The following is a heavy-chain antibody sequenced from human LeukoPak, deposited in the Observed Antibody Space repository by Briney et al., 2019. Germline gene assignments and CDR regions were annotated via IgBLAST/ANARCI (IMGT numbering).Heavy chain of an antibody. CDR2: ISYDGSNK. V-gene: IGHV3-30*03. Sequence: GGSLRLSCAASGFTFSSYGMHWVRQAPGKGLEGGAVISYDGSNKYYADSVKGRFTISRANSKNTLYLQMDRLRAEDTAVYYCATDGVAVVDTGEYYYYGMDVWGQGTTVTVSS. CDR1: GFTFSSYG. J-gene: IGHJ6*02. D-gene: IGHD6-19*01. CDR3: ATDGVAVVDTGEYYYYGMDV.